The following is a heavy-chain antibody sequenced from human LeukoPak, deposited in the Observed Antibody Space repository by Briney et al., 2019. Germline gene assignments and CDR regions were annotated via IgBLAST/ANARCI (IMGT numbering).Heavy chain of an antibody. CDR3: ARFSSLFDY. D-gene: IGHD2-2*01. V-gene: IGHV1-46*01. J-gene: IGHJ4*02. CDR2: INPSGGST. Sequence: GASVKVSCKASGYTFTNYYMNWVRQAPRQGLEWMGIINPSGGSTSYAQKFQGRVTMTRDTSTSTVYMELSSLRSEDTAVYYCARFSSLFDYWGQGTLVTVSS. CDR1: GYTFTNYY.